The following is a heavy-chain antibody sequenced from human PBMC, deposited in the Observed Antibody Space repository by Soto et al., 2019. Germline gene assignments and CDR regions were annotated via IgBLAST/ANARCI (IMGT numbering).Heavy chain of an antibody. V-gene: IGHV4-28*01. Sequence: QVQLQESGPGLVKPSDTLSLTCAVSGYSISSSNWWGWSRQPPGKGLEWIGYIYYSGSTYYNPSHKSRVTMSVDKSKNQFSLKLSCVTAVDTAVYYCARKGYLADFDYWGQGTLVTVSS. D-gene: IGHD1-26*01. CDR2: IYYSGST. CDR1: GYSISSSNW. CDR3: ARKGYLADFDY. J-gene: IGHJ4*02.